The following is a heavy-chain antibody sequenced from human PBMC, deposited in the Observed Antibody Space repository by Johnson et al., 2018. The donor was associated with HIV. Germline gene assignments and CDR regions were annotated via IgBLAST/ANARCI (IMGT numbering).Heavy chain of an antibody. V-gene: IGHV3-30-3*01. CDR1: GFTFSSYA. D-gene: IGHD2-15*01. Sequence: QVQLVESGGGFVQPGGSLRLSCAASGFTFSSYAMHWVRQAPGTGLEWVALVSYDGRNQYSTESVKGRFTISRDNSKNTLYLQMSSLRAGDTGVYYCAKEEGVAAADTGEAFDIWGQGTMVTVSP. CDR2: VSYDGRNQ. J-gene: IGHJ3*02. CDR3: AKEEGVAAADTGEAFDI.